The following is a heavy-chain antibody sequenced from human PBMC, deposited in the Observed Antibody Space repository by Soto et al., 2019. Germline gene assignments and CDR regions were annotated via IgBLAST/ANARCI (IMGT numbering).Heavy chain of an antibody. J-gene: IGHJ4*02. CDR1: GFTFSSYA. Sequence: EVQLLESGGGLVQPGGSLRLSCAASGFTFSSYAMSWVRQAPGKWLEWVSAISGSGGSTYYADSVKGRFTISRDNSKNTLYLQMNSLRAEDTAVYYCAKGEGSSSNFDYWGQGTLVTVSS. V-gene: IGHV3-23*01. CDR3: AKGEGSSSNFDY. CDR2: ISGSGGST. D-gene: IGHD6-6*01.